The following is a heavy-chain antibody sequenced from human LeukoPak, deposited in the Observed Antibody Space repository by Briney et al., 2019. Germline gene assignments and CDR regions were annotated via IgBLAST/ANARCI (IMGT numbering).Heavy chain of an antibody. CDR3: ARDSAYCSSTSCYPNYDAFDI. CDR1: GYTFTGYY. D-gene: IGHD2-2*01. CDR2: INPNSGGT. V-gene: IGHV1-2*02. Sequence: ASVKVSCKASGYTFTGYYMHWVRQAPGQGLEWMEWINPNSGGTNYAQKFQGRVTMTRDTSISTAYMELSRLRSDDTAVYYCARDSAYCSSTSCYPNYDAFDIWGQGTMVTVSS. J-gene: IGHJ3*02.